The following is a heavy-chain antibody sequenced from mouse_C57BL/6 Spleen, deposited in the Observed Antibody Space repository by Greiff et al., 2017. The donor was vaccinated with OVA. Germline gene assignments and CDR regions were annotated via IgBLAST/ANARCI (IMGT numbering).Heavy chain of an antibody. CDR3: TTGGTTVVKYFDY. CDR1: GFNIKDDY. D-gene: IGHD1-1*01. CDR2: IDPENGDT. V-gene: IGHV14-4*01. Sequence: VTLKESGAELVRPGASVKLSCTASGFNIKDDYMHWVKQRPEQGLEWIGWIDPENGDTEYASKFQGKATITADTSSNTAYLQLSSLTSEDTAVYYCTTGGTTVVKYFDYWGQGTTLTVSS. J-gene: IGHJ2*01.